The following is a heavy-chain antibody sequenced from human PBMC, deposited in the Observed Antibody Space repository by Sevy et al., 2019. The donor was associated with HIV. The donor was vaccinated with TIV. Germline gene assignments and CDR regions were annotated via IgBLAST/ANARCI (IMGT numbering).Heavy chain of an antibody. CDR2: INESGIT. J-gene: IGHJ5*02. D-gene: IGHD2-2*01. CDR3: ARSPPVVVVPGAPSWFDP. Sequence: SETLSLTCAVHDGSFSGYYRNWIRQLPGKGLEWIGEINESGITYYNPSLKSRVTISVDTSKKQFSLKLNSVTAVDSAVYFCARSPPVVVVPGAPSWFDPWGQGTLVTVSS. V-gene: IGHV4-34*01. CDR1: DGSFSGYY.